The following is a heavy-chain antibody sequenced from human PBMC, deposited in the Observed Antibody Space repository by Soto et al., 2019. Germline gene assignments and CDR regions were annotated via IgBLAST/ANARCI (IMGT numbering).Heavy chain of an antibody. V-gene: IGHV4-30-4*01. Sequence: SETLSLTCTVSGGSISSGDYYWSWIRQPPGKGLEWIGYIYYSGSTYYNPSLKSRVTISVDTSKNQFSLKLSSVTAADTAVYYCAREKAAAAESNWFDPWGQGTLVTVSS. CDR2: IYYSGST. J-gene: IGHJ5*02. CDR3: AREKAAAAESNWFDP. D-gene: IGHD6-13*01. CDR1: GGSISSGDYY.